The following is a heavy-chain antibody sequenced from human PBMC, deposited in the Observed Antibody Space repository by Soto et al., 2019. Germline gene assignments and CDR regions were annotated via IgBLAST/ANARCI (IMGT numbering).Heavy chain of an antibody. Sequence: PSETLSLTCTVSGGSISSGDYYWSWIRQPPGKGLEWIGYIYYSGSTYYNPSLKSRVTISVDTSKNQFSLKLSSVTAADTAVYYCARDYGGSSWHPGWFDPWGQGTLVTVSS. CDR2: IYYSGST. V-gene: IGHV4-30-4*01. D-gene: IGHD6-13*01. CDR3: ARDYGGSSWHPGWFDP. CDR1: GGSISSGDYY. J-gene: IGHJ5*02.